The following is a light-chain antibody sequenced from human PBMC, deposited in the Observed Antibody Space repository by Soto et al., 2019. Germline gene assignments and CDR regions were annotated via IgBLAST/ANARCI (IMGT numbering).Light chain of an antibody. CDR3: VQHNSYPRT. CDR2: AAA. J-gene: IGKJ1*01. Sequence: DIQMTQSPSAMSASAGDRVTITCRASQGISNYFAWFQQKPGKVPKRLIYAAARLQIGDPSRFSGSGSGTEVTLTSGSLQSEDFSTYYCVQHNSYPRTFGQGTNVEIK. CDR1: QGISNY. V-gene: IGKV1-17*03.